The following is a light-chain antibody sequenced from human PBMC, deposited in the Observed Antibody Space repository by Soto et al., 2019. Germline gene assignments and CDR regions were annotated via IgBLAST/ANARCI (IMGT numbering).Light chain of an antibody. CDR2: GNS. V-gene: IGLV1-40*01. J-gene: IGLJ1*01. CDR3: QSYDSSLSGYV. Sequence: QSVLTQPPSLSGAPGQRVTISCTRSSSNIGAGYDVHWYQQLPGTAPKLLIYGNSNRPSGVPDRFSGSKSGTSASLAITGLQAEDEADYYCQSYDSSLSGYVFGTGTKVTV. CDR1: SSNIGAGYD.